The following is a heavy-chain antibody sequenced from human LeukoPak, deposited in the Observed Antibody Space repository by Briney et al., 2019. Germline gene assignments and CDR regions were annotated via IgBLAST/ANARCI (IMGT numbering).Heavy chain of an antibody. CDR3: ARVHARYSSGWYGIDY. CDR1: GGSISSGGYS. D-gene: IGHD6-19*01. J-gene: IGHJ4*02. Sequence: SQTLSLTCAVSGGSISSGGYSWSWIRQPPGKGLEWIGYIYHSGSTYYNPPLKSRVTISVDRSKNQFSLKLTSVTAADTAVYYCARVHARYSSGWYGIDYWGQGTLVTVSS. V-gene: IGHV4-30-2*01. CDR2: IYHSGST.